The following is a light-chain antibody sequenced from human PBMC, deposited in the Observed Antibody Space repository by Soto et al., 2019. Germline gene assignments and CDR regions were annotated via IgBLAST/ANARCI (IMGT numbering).Light chain of an antibody. Sequence: QSVLTQPASVSGSPGQSITISCTGTSSDVGGYNYVSWYQQHPGKAPKLMIYDVSNRPSGVSNRFSGSKSGNTASLTISGRQAEDEADYYCSSYTSSSSWDFGTGNKVTFL. J-gene: IGLJ1*01. V-gene: IGLV2-14*01. CDR2: DVS. CDR1: SSDVGGYNY. CDR3: SSYTSSSSWD.